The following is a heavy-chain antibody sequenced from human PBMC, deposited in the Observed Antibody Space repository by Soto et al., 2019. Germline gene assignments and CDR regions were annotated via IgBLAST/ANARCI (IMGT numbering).Heavy chain of an antibody. CDR2: IYYSGST. D-gene: IGHD2-21*02. V-gene: IGHV4-61*08. Sequence: SETLSLTCTVSGGSISSGGYYWSWIRQHPGKGLEWIGYIYYSGSTNYNPSLKSRVTISVDTSKNQFSLKLSSVTAADAAVYYCARAVGTVYGMDVWGQGTTVTVSS. J-gene: IGHJ6*02. CDR1: GGSISSGGYY. CDR3: ARAVGTVYGMDV.